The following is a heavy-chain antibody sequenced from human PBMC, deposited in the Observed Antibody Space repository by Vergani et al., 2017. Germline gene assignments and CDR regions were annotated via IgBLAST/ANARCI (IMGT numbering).Heavy chain of an antibody. Sequence: EVQLLESGGGLVQPGGSLRLSCAASGFTFSSYAMSWVRQAPGKGLEWVSAIRGSGGSTYYADSVKGRFTISRDNSKNTLYLQMNSLRAEDTAVYYCAKSSWGQGLVREPDAFDIWGQGTMVTVSS. D-gene: IGHD6-19*01. CDR1: GFTFSSYA. CDR3: AKSSWGQGLVREPDAFDI. CDR2: IRGSGGST. V-gene: IGHV3-23*01. J-gene: IGHJ3*02.